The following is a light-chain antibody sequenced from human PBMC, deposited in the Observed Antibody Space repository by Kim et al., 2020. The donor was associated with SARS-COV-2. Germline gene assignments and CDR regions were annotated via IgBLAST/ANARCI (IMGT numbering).Light chain of an antibody. V-gene: IGLV2-14*03. Sequence: GQANTTSSTRTSGDVGGYNDVSGYQQHPDKAPKRMIYDVSNRPSGVSNRFSGSKSGNTASLTISGLQAEDEADYYCSSYTSSSTLVFGGGTQLTVL. CDR2: DVS. J-gene: IGLJ2*01. CDR1: SGDVGGYND. CDR3: SSYTSSSTLV.